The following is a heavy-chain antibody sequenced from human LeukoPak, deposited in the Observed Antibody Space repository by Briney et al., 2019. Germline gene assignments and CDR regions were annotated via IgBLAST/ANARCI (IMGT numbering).Heavy chain of an antibody. V-gene: IGHV3-74*01. J-gene: IGHJ4*02. CDR2: INSDGSST. CDR1: GLPLSSYW. Sequence: GGSLGLSCEASGLPLSSYWMYWVGQAQGKGLVWVSRINSDGSSTSYADSVRGRFTISRDNAKNTLYLQMNSLRAEDTAVYYCARDTGRSGFDYWGQGTLVTVSS. D-gene: IGHD1-26*01. CDR3: ARDTGRSGFDY.